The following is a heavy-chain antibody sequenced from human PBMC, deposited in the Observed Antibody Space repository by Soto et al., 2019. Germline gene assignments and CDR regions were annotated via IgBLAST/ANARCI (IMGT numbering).Heavy chain of an antibody. CDR2: IYWDDDK. J-gene: IGHJ5*02. V-gene: IGHV2-5*02. CDR1: GFSVSTSGVG. Sequence: QITLKESGPTLVKPTQTLTLTCTFSGFSVSTSGVGVGWIRQPPGKALEWLALIYWDDDKRYSTSLKSRLTITKDTSKNQVVLTMTNMDPVDTATYYCAYGDYVGNWFDPWGQGTLVTVSS. D-gene: IGHD4-17*01. CDR3: AYGDYVGNWFDP.